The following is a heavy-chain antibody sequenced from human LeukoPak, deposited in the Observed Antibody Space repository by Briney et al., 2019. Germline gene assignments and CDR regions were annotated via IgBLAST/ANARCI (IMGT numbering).Heavy chain of an antibody. CDR2: IYYSGNT. Sequence: SETLSLTXTVSGDSISSYYWSWIRQPPGKGLEWIGYIYYSGNTNYNPSLKSRLTISIDTSKNQLSLKLSSVTAADTAVYYCARAKKAVAGFFDYWGQGTLVTVSS. CDR3: ARAKKAVAGFFDY. V-gene: IGHV4-59*01. D-gene: IGHD6-19*01. J-gene: IGHJ4*02. CDR1: GDSISSYY.